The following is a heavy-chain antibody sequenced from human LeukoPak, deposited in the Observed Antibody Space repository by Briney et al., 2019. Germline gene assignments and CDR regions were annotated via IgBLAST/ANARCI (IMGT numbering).Heavy chain of an antibody. D-gene: IGHD6-13*01. J-gene: IGHJ4*02. V-gene: IGHV4-34*01. CDR1: GGSFSGYY. CDR3: ARSRREAAGGQIYYFDY. Sequence: SETLSLTCAVYGGSFSGYYWSWIRQPLGKGLEWIGEINHSGSTNYNPSLKSRVTISVDTSKNQFSLKLSSVTAADTAVYYCARSRREAAGGQIYYFDYWGQGTLVTVSS. CDR2: INHSGST.